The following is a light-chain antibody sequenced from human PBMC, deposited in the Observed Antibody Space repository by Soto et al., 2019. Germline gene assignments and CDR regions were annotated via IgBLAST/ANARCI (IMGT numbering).Light chain of an antibody. CDR2: GAS. CDR3: QQRSNWPPVT. V-gene: IGKV3D-20*02. CDR1: QSVSSSY. Sequence: EIVLTQSPGTLSLSPGERATFYCRASQSVSSSYIAWYQQKRGQAPRRLIYGASIRATGIPDRFSGSGSGTDFTLTISSLEPEDFGVYYCQQRSNWPPVTFGGGTKVDIK. J-gene: IGKJ4*01.